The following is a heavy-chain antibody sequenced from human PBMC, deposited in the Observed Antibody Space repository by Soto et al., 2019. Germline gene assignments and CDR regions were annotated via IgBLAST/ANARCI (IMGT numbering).Heavy chain of an antibody. CDR3: ARGGGYDYYAYFDY. V-gene: IGHV3-7*01. D-gene: IGHD5-12*01. J-gene: IGHJ4*02. CDR2: IKQDGSEK. CDR1: GFTFSSYW. Sequence: ESGGGLVQPGGSLRLSCAASGFTFSSYWMSWVRQAPGKGLEWVANIKQDGSEKYYVDSVKGRFTISRDNAKNSQYLQMNSLRAEDTAVYYCARGGGYDYYAYFDYWGQGTLVTVSS.